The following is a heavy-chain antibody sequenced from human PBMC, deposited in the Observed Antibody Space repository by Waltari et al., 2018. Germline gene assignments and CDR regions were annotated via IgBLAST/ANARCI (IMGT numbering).Heavy chain of an antibody. CDR3: AKSLDATTMTASDY. J-gene: IGHJ4*02. CDR1: GFPFRANG. Sequence: EVDLVQYGGDLVQPGRSLTLYCRGSGFPFRANGSGWFRQAPGKGLEWVGFIRPQAYIDPTKYAAPVRGRFHISRDDSESIAYLQMNSLKKEDTAVYYCAKSLDATTMTASDYWGQGTLVTVSS. CDR2: IRPQAYIDPT. V-gene: IGHV3-49*03.